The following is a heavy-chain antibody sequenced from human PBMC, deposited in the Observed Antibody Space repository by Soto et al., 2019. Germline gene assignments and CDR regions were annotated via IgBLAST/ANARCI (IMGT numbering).Heavy chain of an antibody. CDR1: GYTFTSYG. D-gene: IGHD3-3*01. V-gene: IGHV1-18*01. J-gene: IGHJ4*02. CDR3: ARDYYDFLSGYYQQVGYFHY. CDR2: ISAYNGNT. Sequence: ASVKVSCKASGYTFTSYGISWVRQAPGQGLEWMGWISAYNGNTNYAQKLQGRVTMTTDTSTSTAYMELRSLRSDDTAVYYCARDYYDFLSGYYQQVGYFHYWDQATLVTLSS.